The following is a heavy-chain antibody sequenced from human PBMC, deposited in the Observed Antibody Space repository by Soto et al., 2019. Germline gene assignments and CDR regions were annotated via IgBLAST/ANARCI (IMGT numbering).Heavy chain of an antibody. CDR1: GFTFSNAW. V-gene: IGHV3-15*01. Sequence: GGSLRLSCAASGFTFSNAWMSWVRQAPGKGLEWVGRIKSKTDGGTTDYAAPVKGRFTISRDDSKNTLYLQMNSLKTEDTAVYYCTTSRRVLLWFGECPHYYMDVWGKGTTVTVSS. D-gene: IGHD3-10*01. J-gene: IGHJ6*03. CDR3: TTSRRVLLWFGECPHYYMDV. CDR2: IKSKTDGGTT.